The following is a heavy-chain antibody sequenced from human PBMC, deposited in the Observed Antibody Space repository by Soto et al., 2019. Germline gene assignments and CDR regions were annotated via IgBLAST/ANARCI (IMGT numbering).Heavy chain of an antibody. Sequence: LRDSCGAGEVTSSSFAMSRIIKTTGKGLEWVSAISGSGGSTYYADSVKGRFTISRDNSKNTLYLQMNSLRAEDTAVYYCAKDFVTQQLDPSPRACHIWGQGPLVS. CDR1: EVTSSSFA. CDR3: AKDFVTQQLDPSPRACHI. J-gene: IGHJ3*02. CDR2: ISGSGGST. V-gene: IGHV3-23*01. D-gene: IGHD6-13*01.